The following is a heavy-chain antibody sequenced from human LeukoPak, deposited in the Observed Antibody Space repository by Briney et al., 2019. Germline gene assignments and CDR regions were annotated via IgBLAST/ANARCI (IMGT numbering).Heavy chain of an antibody. V-gene: IGHV3-7*01. CDR2: INQDGSKR. D-gene: IGHD6-6*01. CDR1: GFNFDIYW. Sequence: GGSLRLSCAASGFNFDIYWMAWVRQAPGKGLEWVANINQDGSKRFYVDSVKGRFTISRDDANNTLYLQMTRLRAEDTAVYYCAKEEQLGYIDYWGQGTLVTVSS. CDR3: AKEEQLGYIDY. J-gene: IGHJ4*02.